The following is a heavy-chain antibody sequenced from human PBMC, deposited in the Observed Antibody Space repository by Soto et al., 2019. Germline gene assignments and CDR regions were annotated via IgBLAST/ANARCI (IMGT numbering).Heavy chain of an antibody. Sequence: SDTLSLTCTVSGGSISSGGYYWSWIRQHPGKGLEWIGYIYYSGSTYYNPSLKSRVTISVDTSKNQFSLKLSSVTAADTAVYYCARYGDIVLVTAAVFDYWGQGTLVTVSS. J-gene: IGHJ4*02. CDR3: ARYGDIVLVTAAVFDY. CDR2: IYYSGST. V-gene: IGHV4-31*03. CDR1: GGSISSGGYY. D-gene: IGHD2-2*01.